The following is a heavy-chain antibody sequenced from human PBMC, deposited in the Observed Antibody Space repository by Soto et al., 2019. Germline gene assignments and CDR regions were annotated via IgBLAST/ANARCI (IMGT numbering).Heavy chain of an antibody. J-gene: IGHJ6*03. CDR2: IIPIQNKA. CDR3: AKSLLFVDHAYMDV. Sequence: QVQLVQSGAELKKPGSSVKVSCEASGGSFISYSFTWVRQAPGQGLEWMGRIIPIQNKANYALKLQDRVTITADRSTRTAYMALRSLRPEDTAVYYCAKSLLFVDHAYMDVWGKGTTVTVSS. D-gene: IGHD2-15*01. CDR1: GGSFISYS. V-gene: IGHV1-69*02.